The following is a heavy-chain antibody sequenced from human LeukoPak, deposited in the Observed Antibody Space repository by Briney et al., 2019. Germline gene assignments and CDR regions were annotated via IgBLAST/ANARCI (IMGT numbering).Heavy chain of an antibody. Sequence: GGSLRLSCAASGFTFSSYAISWVRQAPGEGLEWVSAISGSGGSTYYADSVKGRFTISRDNSKNTLYLQMNSLRAEDTAVYYCAKEYSSSWYGGDYWGQGTLVTVSS. CDR3: AKEYSSSWYGGDY. CDR1: GFTFSSYA. CDR2: ISGSGGST. V-gene: IGHV3-23*01. J-gene: IGHJ4*02. D-gene: IGHD6-13*01.